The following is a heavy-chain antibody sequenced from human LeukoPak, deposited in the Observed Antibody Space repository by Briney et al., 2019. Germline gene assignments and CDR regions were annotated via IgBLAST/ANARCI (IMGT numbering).Heavy chain of an antibody. D-gene: IGHD3-22*01. J-gene: IGHJ4*02. CDR2: IYYSGST. V-gene: IGHV4-39*01. CDR3: ARYYTYYYDSGSFDY. CDR1: GGSISSSSYY. Sequence: SETLSPTCTVSGGSISSSSYYWGWIRQPPGKGLEWIGSIYYSGSTYYNPSLKSRVTISVDTSKNQFSLKLSSVTAADTAVYYCARYYTYYYDSGSFDYWGQGALVTVSS.